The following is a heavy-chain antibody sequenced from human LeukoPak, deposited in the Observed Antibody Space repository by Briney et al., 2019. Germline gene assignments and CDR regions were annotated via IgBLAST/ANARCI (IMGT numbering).Heavy chain of an antibody. CDR1: GFTFSDYY. Sequence: GGSLRLSCAASGFTFSDYYMSWIRQAPGKGLGWVSYISSSGSTIYYADSVKGRFTISRDNSKNTLYLQMNSLRAEDTAVYYCARDLFQGSGDIWGQGTMVTVSS. CDR2: ISSSGSTI. V-gene: IGHV3-11*01. J-gene: IGHJ3*02. CDR3: ARDLFQGSGDI. D-gene: IGHD3-10*01.